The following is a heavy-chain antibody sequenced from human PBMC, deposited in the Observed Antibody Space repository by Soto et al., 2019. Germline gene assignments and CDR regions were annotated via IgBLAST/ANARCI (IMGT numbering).Heavy chain of an antibody. CDR1: GGSISSSSYF. CDR2: IYYSGST. Sequence: PSETLSLTCTVSGGSISSSSYFWGWIRQPPGKGLEWIGSIYYSGSTYYNPSLKSRVTISVDTSKNQFSLKLSSVTATDTAVYYCARAGEPTIDRFDFWGQGALVTVSS. D-gene: IGHD3-16*01. J-gene: IGHJ4*02. CDR3: ARAGEPTIDRFDF. V-gene: IGHV4-39*01.